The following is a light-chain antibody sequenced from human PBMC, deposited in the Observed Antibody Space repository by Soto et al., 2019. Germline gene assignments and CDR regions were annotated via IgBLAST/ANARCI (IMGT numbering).Light chain of an antibody. CDR1: SSDFGDYNY. CDR2: DVT. V-gene: IGLV2-14*01. Sequence: QSVLTQPASVSGSPGQSITISCTGTSSDFGDYNYVSWYQQHPGKAPKLMIYDVTSRPSGVSSRFSGSKSGNTASLTISGIQAEDEVIYYRRSHTRSNPLVSGIGTKLT. J-gene: IGLJ1*01. CDR3: RSHTRSNPLV.